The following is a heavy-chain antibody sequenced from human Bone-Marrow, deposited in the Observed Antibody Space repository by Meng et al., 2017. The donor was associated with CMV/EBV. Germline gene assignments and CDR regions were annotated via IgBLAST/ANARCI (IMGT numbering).Heavy chain of an antibody. CDR3: AKDRSFLNSGWYFSDY. Sequence: GESLKIYCQASGFSFSSNAMSWVRQAPGKGLECVSYIIGSGAATFYADSVKGRFTISRDNSKNTLYLQMKSLRAEDTAVYYCAKDRSFLNSGWYFSDYWGQGTLVTVSS. CDR2: IIGSGAAT. V-gene: IGHV3-23*01. J-gene: IGHJ4*02. D-gene: IGHD6-19*01. CDR1: GFSFSSNA.